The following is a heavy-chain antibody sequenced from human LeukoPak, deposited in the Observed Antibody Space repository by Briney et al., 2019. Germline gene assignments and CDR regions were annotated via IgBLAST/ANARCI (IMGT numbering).Heavy chain of an antibody. Sequence: GGSLRLSCTASGFTFNSFAISWVRQAPGKGLEWVSGTSGSGDSAFYGDSMKGRFTISRDNSKRTLYLQMNSLRAEDTAVYYCAKDMNGSGRYWGFFESWGQGTLVTVSS. CDR2: TSGSGDSA. D-gene: IGHD3-10*01. V-gene: IGHV3-23*01. CDR3: AKDMNGSGRYWGFFES. CDR1: GFTFNSFA. J-gene: IGHJ4*02.